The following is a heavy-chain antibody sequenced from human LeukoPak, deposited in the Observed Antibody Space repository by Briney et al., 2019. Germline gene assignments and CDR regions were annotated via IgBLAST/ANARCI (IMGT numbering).Heavy chain of an antibody. D-gene: IGHD2-15*01. V-gene: IGHV1-46*01. J-gene: IGHJ4*02. CDR2: INASVGTT. CDR3: AREYCSGGSCSNFDY. CDR1: GYTFTSYY. Sequence: ASVKVSCKASGYTFTSYYMHWVRRAPGQGLEWMGIINASVGTTSYAQKFQGRVTMTRDTSTSTVYMELSSLRSEDTAVYYCAREYCSGGSCSNFDYWGQGTLVTVSS.